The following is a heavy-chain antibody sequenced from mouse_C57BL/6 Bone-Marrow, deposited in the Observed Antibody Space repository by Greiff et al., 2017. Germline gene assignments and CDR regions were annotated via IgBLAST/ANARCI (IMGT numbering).Heavy chain of an antibody. CDR1: GYTFTNYW. D-gene: IGHD4-1*01. CDR3: ARSTGTFGLDY. J-gene: IGHJ2*01. Sequence: QVQLKESGAELVRPGTSVKMSCKASGYTFTNYWIGWAKQRPGHGLEWIGDIYPGGGYTNYNEKFKGKATLTADKSSSTAYMQFSSLTSEDSAIYYWARSTGTFGLDYWGQGTTLTVSS. V-gene: IGHV1-63*01. CDR2: IYPGGGYT.